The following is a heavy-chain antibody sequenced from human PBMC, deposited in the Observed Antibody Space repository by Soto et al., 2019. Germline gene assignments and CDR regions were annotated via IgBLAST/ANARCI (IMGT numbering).Heavy chain of an antibody. V-gene: IGHV1-69*12. CDR2: IIPIFGTA. J-gene: IGHJ6*02. Sequence: QVQLVQSGAEVKKPGSSVKVSCKASGGTFSSYAISWVRQAPGQGLEWMGGIIPIFGTADYAQKFQGRVTITADESTSTAYMELXTXXXXXXXVXXXASXXGSXXXXXXXXXMXVWGQGTTVTVSS. CDR3: ASXXGSXXXXXXXXXMXV. CDR1: GGTFSSYA.